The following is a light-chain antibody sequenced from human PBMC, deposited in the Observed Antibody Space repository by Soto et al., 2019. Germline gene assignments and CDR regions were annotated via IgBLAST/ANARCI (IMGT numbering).Light chain of an antibody. V-gene: IGLV2-14*01. CDR1: SSDVGAYNY. CDR3: NSYTTSSTWV. J-gene: IGLJ3*02. Sequence: QSALTQPASVSGSPGQSITISCTGTSSDVGAYNYVSWYQQHPGKAPKVIIYELNNRPSGVSSRFSGAKSGNTASLTISGLQAEYEADYYCNSYTTSSTWVFGGGTKLTVL. CDR2: ELN.